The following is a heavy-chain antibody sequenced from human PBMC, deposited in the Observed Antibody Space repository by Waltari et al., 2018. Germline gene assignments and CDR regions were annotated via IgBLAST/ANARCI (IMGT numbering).Heavy chain of an antibody. CDR2: IYHDGTT. CDR3: SRQVLGYCTSAACRRLES. V-gene: IGHV4-38-2*01. D-gene: IGHD2-2*03. CDR1: GYAVNSGFY. Sequence: QVQLQESGPGLVKSSETLSLTCDVSGYAVNSGFYWGWIRQAPGEGLEWVATIYHDGTTFYNPSLKSRLSVSMDTSKNQISLTLKSVTAADTALYYCSRQVLGYCTSAACRRLESWGQGTLVTVSS. J-gene: IGHJ4*02.